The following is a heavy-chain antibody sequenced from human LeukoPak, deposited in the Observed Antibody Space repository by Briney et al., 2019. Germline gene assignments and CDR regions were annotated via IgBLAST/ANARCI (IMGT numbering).Heavy chain of an antibody. CDR2: IIPILGIA. CDR1: GGTFSSYA. V-gene: IGHV1-69*04. J-gene: IGHJ4*02. CDR3: ARDEGFTPLDY. Sequence: GASVKVSCKASGGTFSSYAISWVRQAPGQGLEWMGRIIPILGIANYAQKFQGRVTITADKSTSTAYMELSSLRSEDTAMYYCARDEGFTPLDYWGQGTLVTVSS.